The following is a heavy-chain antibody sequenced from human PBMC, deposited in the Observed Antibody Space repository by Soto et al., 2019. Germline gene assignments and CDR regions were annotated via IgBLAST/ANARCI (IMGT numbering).Heavy chain of an antibody. Sequence: EVQLVESGGGLVQPGGTMRLSCAASGFTFRSYRMTWVRQAPGKGLEWVSYISSSRSTIYYADSVKGRFTISRDNAKNSWHLQMNSLRAEDAALYYDARDITTADYYDILTGYLIDLAYSCVIWGQGTMVTVSS. J-gene: IGHJ3*02. V-gene: IGHV3-48*01. CDR3: ARDITTADYYDILTGYLIDLAYSCVI. D-gene: IGHD3-9*01. CDR2: ISSSRSTI. CDR1: GFTFRSYR.